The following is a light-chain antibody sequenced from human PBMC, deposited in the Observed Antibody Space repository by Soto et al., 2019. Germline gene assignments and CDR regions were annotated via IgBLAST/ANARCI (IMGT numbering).Light chain of an antibody. CDR2: SAS. CDR3: QQSFNTLT. Sequence: DIQMTQSPSSLSASVGDRVTITCRASQSISTYLSWYQHRPGKAPKLLFYSASTLQSGVPPRFSGSGSGTDFTLTISSLQPDDFATYYCQQSFNTLTFGGGTKVEIK. J-gene: IGKJ4*01. V-gene: IGKV1-39*01. CDR1: QSISTY.